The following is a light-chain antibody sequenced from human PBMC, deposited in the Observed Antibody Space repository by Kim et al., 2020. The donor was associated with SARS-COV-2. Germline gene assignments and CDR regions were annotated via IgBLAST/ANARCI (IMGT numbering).Light chain of an antibody. V-gene: IGKV1-27*01. Sequence: ASVGESVTITCRATQGISNYLAWYQQKPGEVPKVLIYSASTLQSGVPSRFSGSGSGTDFTLSISSLQPEDVATYYCQKYNSAPRTFGQGTKVDIK. CDR3: QKYNSAPRT. J-gene: IGKJ1*01. CDR2: SAS. CDR1: QGISNY.